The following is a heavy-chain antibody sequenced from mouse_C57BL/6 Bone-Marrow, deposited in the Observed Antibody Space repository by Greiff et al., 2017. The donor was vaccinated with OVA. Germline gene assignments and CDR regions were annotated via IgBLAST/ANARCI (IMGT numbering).Heavy chain of an antibody. CDR3: AKLDRACFAY. J-gene: IGHJ3*01. CDR1: GYAFSSSW. Sequence: QVQLKQSGPELVKPGASVKISCKASGYAFSSSWMNWVKQRPGKGLEWIGRIYPGDGDTNYNGKFKGKATLTEDKSSSTAYMQLSSLTSEDSAVYFCAKLDRACFAYWGQGTLVTVSA. D-gene: IGHD3-3*01. CDR2: IYPGDGDT. V-gene: IGHV1-82*01.